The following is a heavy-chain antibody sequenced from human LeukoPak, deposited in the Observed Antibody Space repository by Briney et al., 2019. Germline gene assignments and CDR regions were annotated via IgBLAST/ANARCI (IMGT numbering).Heavy chain of an antibody. Sequence: SETLSLTCTVSGGSISSYYWSWIRQPAGKGLEWIGRIYTSGSTNYNPSLKSRVTMSVDTSKNQFSLKLSSVTAADTVVYYCAAASTVVTTFDYWGQGTLVTVSS. CDR2: IYTSGST. J-gene: IGHJ4*02. V-gene: IGHV4-4*07. D-gene: IGHD4-23*01. CDR3: AAASTVVTTFDY. CDR1: GGSISSYY.